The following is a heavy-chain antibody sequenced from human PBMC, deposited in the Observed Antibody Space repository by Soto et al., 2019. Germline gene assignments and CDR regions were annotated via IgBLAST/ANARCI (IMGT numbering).Heavy chain of an antibody. CDR2: IWYDGSNK. CDR1: GFTFSSYG. V-gene: IGHV3-33*01. J-gene: IGHJ6*03. D-gene: IGHD2-15*01. CDR3: ARSDMSGYYYYMDV. Sequence: GVSLRLSCAASGFTFSSYGMHWVRQAPGKGLEWVAVIWYDGSNKYYADSVKGRFTISRDNSKNTLYLQMNSLRAEDTAVYYCARSDMSGYYYYMDVWGKGTTVTVSS.